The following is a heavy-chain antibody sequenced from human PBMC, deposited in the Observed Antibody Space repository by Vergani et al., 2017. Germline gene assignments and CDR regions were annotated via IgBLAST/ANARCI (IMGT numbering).Heavy chain of an antibody. CDR3: ARVFPRGEFDY. CDR2: INPNRGGT. D-gene: IGHD3-10*01. J-gene: IGHJ4*02. V-gene: IGHV1-2*02. CDR1: GYTFTGYY. Sequence: QVQLVQSGPEVKKPGTSVKVSCKASGYTFTGYYMHWVRQAPGQGLEWMGWINPNRGGTNYAQTFQGRVTIPRDTSISTAYMELSRLRSDDSAVFYCARVFPRGEFDYWGQGTLVAVSS.